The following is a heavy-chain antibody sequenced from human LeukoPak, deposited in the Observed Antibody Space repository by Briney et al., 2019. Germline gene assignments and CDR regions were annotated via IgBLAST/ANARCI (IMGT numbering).Heavy chain of an antibody. V-gene: IGHV3-21*01. D-gene: IGHD1-14*01. CDR2: ISRSGNFI. Sequence: PRGSLRLSCAASGFTFSNYAMNWVRQAPGRGLEWVSSISRSGNFIYYGDSVKGRFTISRDNAKNSLYLQMNSLRAEDTAVYYCARVETTARTWGQGTLVSVSA. J-gene: IGHJ4*02. CDR3: ARVETTART. CDR1: GFTFSNYA.